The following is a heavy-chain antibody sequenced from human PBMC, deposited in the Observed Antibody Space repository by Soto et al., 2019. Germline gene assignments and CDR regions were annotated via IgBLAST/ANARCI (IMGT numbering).Heavy chain of an antibody. V-gene: IGHV3-7*01. CDR1: GFTFSTYW. Sequence: EVQLVESGGGLVQPGGSLRLPCAASGFTFSTYWMPWVRQPPGKGLEWVASINQDGSERYYVDSVRGRFTISRDNAKNSLYLQMNSLRAEDTAVYYCVCGGNFFVGGGQGTLVTVSP. CDR2: INQDGSER. J-gene: IGHJ4*02. CDR3: VCGGNFFVG. D-gene: IGHD3-16*01.